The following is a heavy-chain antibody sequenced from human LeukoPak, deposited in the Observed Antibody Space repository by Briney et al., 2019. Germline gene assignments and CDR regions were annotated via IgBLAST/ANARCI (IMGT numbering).Heavy chain of an antibody. CDR2: MNPNSGNT. D-gene: IGHD2-21*01. Sequence: AAAKVSCKASGYTFTSYDINWVRQATGQGLEWMGWMNPNSGNTDYAQKFQGRVTMTRNTYISTAYMELRSLRSEDTAVYYCARGGDDNCGGYGCYFDYWGQGTLVTVSS. V-gene: IGHV1-8*01. J-gene: IGHJ4*02. CDR3: ARGGDDNCGGYGCYFDY. CDR1: GYTFTSYD.